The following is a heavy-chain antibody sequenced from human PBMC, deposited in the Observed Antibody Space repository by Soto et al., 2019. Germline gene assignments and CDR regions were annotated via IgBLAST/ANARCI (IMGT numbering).Heavy chain of an antibody. V-gene: IGHV4-61*01. CDR1: GDSVRSGSNY. CDR3: ARVPSYHSSGYPHFDF. CDR2: IFHTGST. Sequence: SETLSLTCTVSGDSVRSGSNYWSWIRQPPGKGLHWIGYIFHTGSTSYNPSLKSRVTMSVDTSKNQFSLKLSSVTAADTAVYYCARVPSYHSSGYPHFDFWGQGALVTVSS. D-gene: IGHD3-22*01. J-gene: IGHJ4*02.